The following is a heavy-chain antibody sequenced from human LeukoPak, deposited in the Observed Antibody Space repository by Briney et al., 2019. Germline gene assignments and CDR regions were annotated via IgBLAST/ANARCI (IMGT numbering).Heavy chain of an antibody. Sequence: PGRSLILSCAASGFTFSGYAMHWVRQAPGKGLDWVAVILYDGSNKDYADSVKGRFTVSRDNSKNTLYLHMNSPRAEDTAVYYCGKVLLRYYFDYWGQGTLVTVSS. CDR1: GFTFSGYA. J-gene: IGHJ4*02. CDR2: ILYDGSNK. V-gene: IGHV3-30*04. CDR3: GKVLLRYYFDY.